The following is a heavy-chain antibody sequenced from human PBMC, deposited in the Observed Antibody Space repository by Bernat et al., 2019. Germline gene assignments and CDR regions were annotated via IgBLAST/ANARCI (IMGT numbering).Heavy chain of an antibody. V-gene: IGHV3-33*01. CDR2: IWYDGSNK. CDR1: GFTFSSYG. CDR3: AREEADLYCSSTSGRMRDGMDV. J-gene: IGHJ6*02. Sequence: QVQLVESGGGVVQPGRSLRLSCAASGFTFSSYGLHWVRQAPGKGLEWVAVIWYDGSNKYYADSVKGRFTISRDNSKNKLYLQMNSLRAEDTAVYYCAREEADLYCSSTSGRMRDGMDVWGQGTTVTVSS. D-gene: IGHD2-2*01.